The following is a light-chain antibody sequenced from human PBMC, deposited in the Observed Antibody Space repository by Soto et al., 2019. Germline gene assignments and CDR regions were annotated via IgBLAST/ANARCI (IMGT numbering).Light chain of an antibody. Sequence: QSVLTQPASVSGSPGQSITISCTGTNSDVGTHNLVSWYQQHPGKAPKLIIYEGTKRPSGVSNRFSGSKSGNTASLTISGLQAEDEADYYCTSYAGSSYVFGTGTKVTVL. CDR2: EGT. CDR3: TSYAGSSYV. J-gene: IGLJ1*01. CDR1: NSDVGTHNL. V-gene: IGLV2-23*01.